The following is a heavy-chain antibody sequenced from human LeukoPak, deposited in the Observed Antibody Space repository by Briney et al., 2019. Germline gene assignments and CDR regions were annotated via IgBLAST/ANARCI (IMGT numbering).Heavy chain of an antibody. CDR2: IYYSGST. V-gene: IGHV4-39*07. J-gene: IGHJ4*02. CDR3: ARAVFDALEMATITPCFDY. CDR1: GGSISSSSYY. Sequence: PSETLSLTCTVSGGSISSSSYYWGWIRQPPGKGLEWIGSIYYSGSTYYNPSLKSRVTISVDTSKNQFSLKLSSVTAADTAVYYCARAVFDALEMATITPCFDYWGQGTLVTVSS. D-gene: IGHD5-24*01.